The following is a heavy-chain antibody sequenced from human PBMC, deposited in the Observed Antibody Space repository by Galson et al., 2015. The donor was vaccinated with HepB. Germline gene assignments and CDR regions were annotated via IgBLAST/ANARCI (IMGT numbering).Heavy chain of an antibody. D-gene: IGHD6-19*01. V-gene: IGHV1-69*13. Sequence: SVKVSCKASGGTFSSYAISWVRQAPGQGLEWMGGIIPIFGTANYAQKFQGRVTITADESTSTAYMELSSLRSEDTAVYYCARDTGSGWTSFDYWGQGTLVTVSS. CDR3: ARDTGSGWTSFDY. CDR2: IIPIFGTA. CDR1: GGTFSSYA. J-gene: IGHJ4*02.